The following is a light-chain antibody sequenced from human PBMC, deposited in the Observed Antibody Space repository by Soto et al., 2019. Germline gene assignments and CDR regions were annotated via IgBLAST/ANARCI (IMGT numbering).Light chain of an antibody. Sequence: QSALTQPRSVSGSPGQSVTISCTGTSSDVGGYNYVSWYQQHPGKAPKLMIYDVSKRPSGVPDRFSGSKSGNTASLTISGLQAEDDADYYCCSYAGSYAGVFGTGTKPTVL. CDR3: CSYAGSYAGV. V-gene: IGLV2-11*01. J-gene: IGLJ1*01. CDR1: SSDVGGYNY. CDR2: DVS.